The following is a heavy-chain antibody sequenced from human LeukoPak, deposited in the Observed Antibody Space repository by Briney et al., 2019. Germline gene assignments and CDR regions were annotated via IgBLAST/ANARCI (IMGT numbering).Heavy chain of an antibody. CDR1: GFTFINYG. J-gene: IGHJ5*02. CDR2: ISVYNGNT. Sequence: ASVKVSCKASGFTFINYGINWVRQAPGQGLEWMGWISVYNGNTNYAQKLQGRVTMTTDTSTSTAYMELRSLRSDDTAVYYCARRYGENWFDPWGQGTLVTVSS. D-gene: IGHD4-17*01. CDR3: ARRYGENWFDP. V-gene: IGHV1-18*01.